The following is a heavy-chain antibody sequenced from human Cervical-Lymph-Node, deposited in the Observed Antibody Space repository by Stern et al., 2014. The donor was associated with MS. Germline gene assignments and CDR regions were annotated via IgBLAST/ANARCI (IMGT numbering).Heavy chain of an antibody. J-gene: IGHJ5*02. CDR3: TTDEVANFAH. V-gene: IGHV3-15*01. Sequence: EVQLVESGGGLVKPGGSLRLSCAASGFIFSKAWMTWVRQAPGKGLEWVGRIKPKTDGATTNYSTPVQGRFTISRDDSKNTLFLHMNSLKTEDTALYYCTTDEVANFAHWGQGILVTVSS. CDR1: GFIFSKAW. CDR2: IKPKTDGATT.